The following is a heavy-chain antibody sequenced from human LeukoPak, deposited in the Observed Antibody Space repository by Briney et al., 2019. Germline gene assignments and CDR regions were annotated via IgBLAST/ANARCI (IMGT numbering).Heavy chain of an antibody. V-gene: IGHV3-23*01. CDR2: ISGSGGST. J-gene: IGHJ4*02. CDR3: ASKLTLDH. Sequence: PGGSLRLSCAASGFTFSSYAMSWVRQAPGKGLEWVSAISGSGGSTYYADSVKGRFAISRDNARNSLYLQMNSLSAEDTAVYYCASKLTLDHWGQGTLVTVSS. CDR1: GFTFSSYA.